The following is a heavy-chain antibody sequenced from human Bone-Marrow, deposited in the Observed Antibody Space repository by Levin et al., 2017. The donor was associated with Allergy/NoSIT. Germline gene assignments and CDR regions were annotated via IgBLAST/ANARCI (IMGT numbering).Heavy chain of an antibody. CDR1: GFTFSSYW. Sequence: GGSLRLSCAASGFTFSSYWMSWVRQAPGKGLEWVANIKQDGSEKYYVDSVKGRFTISRDNAKNSLYLQMNSLRAEDTAVYYCARVGSIAAAGRGQRYYYYGMDVWGQGTTVTVSS. CDR3: ARVGSIAAAGRGQRYYYYGMDV. J-gene: IGHJ6*02. CDR2: IKQDGSEK. V-gene: IGHV3-7*01. D-gene: IGHD6-13*01.